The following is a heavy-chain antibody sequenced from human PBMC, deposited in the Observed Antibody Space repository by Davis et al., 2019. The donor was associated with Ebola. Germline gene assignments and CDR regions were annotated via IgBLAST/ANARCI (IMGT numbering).Heavy chain of an antibody. CDR3: ARVRPLGWGGAFDI. V-gene: IGHV4-34*01. CDR1: NGSFSDYY. D-gene: IGHD3-16*01. J-gene: IGHJ3*02. CDR2: INHTGST. Sequence: PSETLSLTCAVYNGSFSDYYWSWIRQPPGKGLEWIGEINHTGSTKYNPSLKSRVTISVDTSKNQFSLKLRSVTAADATVYYCARVRPLGWGGAFDIWGRGTTVTVSS.